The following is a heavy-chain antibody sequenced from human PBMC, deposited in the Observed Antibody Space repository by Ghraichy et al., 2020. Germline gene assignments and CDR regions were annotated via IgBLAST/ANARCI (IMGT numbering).Heavy chain of an antibody. CDR3: AKMGVGAHFCY. CDR1: GFTFSNYE. V-gene: IGHV3-48*03. CDR2: ISSSGGTI. D-gene: IGHD3-3*02. Sequence: GGSLRLSCAASGFTFSNYEMNWVRQAPGKGLEWVSYISSSGGTIYYADSVKGRFTISRDNAKNSLYLQMNSLRAEDTAVYYCAKMGVGAHFCYWGQGTLVTGSS. J-gene: IGHJ4*01.